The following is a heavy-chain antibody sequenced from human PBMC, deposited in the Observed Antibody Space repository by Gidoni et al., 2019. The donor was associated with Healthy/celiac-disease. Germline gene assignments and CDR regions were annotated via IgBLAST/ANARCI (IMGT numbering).Heavy chain of an antibody. CDR2: ISSSCGST. V-gene: IGHV3-23*04. CDR1: GLRFSSYA. CDR3: AGESWNDDAAFDY. Sequence: EVQLVESVGGVGQPGGSLRLACAASGLRFSSYAMWRVRQAPGQGLEGVSAISSSCGSTYYADSVKCRFTISSDNSKNLLYLQMNSPSAEDTAVYYCAGESWNDDAAFDYWGQGTLVTVSS. J-gene: IGHJ4*02. D-gene: IGHD1-1*01.